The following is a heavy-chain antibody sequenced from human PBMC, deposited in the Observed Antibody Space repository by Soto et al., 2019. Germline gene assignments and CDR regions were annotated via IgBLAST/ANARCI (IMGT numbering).Heavy chain of an antibody. J-gene: IGHJ4*02. CDR2: ISGSGSGSII. CDR1: GFTFSDYY. D-gene: IGHD3-22*01. V-gene: IGHV3-11*01. Sequence: PGGSLRLSCAASGFTFSDYYMSWIRQAPGKGLEWVSYISGSGSGSIIYYADSVKGRFTISRDNAKNSLYLQMNSPRAEDTAVYYCARDLGYYDSSGYFDNWGQGTLVTVSS. CDR3: ARDLGYYDSSGYFDN.